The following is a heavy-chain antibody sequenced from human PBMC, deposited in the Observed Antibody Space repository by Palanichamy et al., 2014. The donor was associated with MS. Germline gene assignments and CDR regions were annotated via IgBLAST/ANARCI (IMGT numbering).Heavy chain of an antibody. V-gene: IGHV3-48*01. CDR3: VRDIDWSFDH. J-gene: IGHJ4*02. D-gene: IGHD1-1*01. Sequence: EVQLVEVWGRAWYSLGGPVRLSCAASGFSFSGYGMNWVRQAPQKGLEWISHSRGSSSITWYAESVKGRFTISRDNAKNLLYLQMNSLRAEDTAVYYCVRDIDWSFDHWGQGILVTVSS. CDR1: GFSFSGYG. CDR2: SRGSSSIT.